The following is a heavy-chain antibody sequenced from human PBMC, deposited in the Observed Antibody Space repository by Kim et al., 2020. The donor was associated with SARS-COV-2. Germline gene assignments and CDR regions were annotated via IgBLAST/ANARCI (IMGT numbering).Heavy chain of an antibody. Sequence: GGSLRLSCAASGFTFSSYAMSWVRQAPGKGLEWVSAISGSGGSTYYADSVKGRVTISRDNSKNTLYQQMNSLRAEDTAVNYCAKDGCRVVVAATCGMDVWGQGTKVTVSS. V-gene: IGHV3-23*01. CDR1: GFTFSSYA. CDR2: ISGSGGST. J-gene: IGHJ6*02. D-gene: IGHD2-15*01. CDR3: AKDGCRVVVAATCGMDV.